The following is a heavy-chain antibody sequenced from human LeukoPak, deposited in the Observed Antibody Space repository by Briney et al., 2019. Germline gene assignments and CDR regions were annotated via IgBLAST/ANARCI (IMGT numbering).Heavy chain of an antibody. CDR3: ARGLVTYDYVWGSYRYTFDY. Sequence: SETLSLTCALYGGSFSGYYWSWIRQPPGKGLEWIGEINHSGSTNYNPSLKSRVTISVDTSKNQFSLKLSSVTAADTAVYYCARGLVTYDYVWGSYRYTFDYWGQGTLVTVSS. CDR1: GGSFSGYY. CDR2: INHSGST. V-gene: IGHV4-34*01. J-gene: IGHJ4*02. D-gene: IGHD3-16*02.